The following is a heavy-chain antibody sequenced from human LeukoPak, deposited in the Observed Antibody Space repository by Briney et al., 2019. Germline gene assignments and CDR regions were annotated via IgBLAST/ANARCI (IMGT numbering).Heavy chain of an antibody. D-gene: IGHD2-2*01. CDR2: IIPILGIA. CDR1: GGTFSSYA. V-gene: IGHV1-69*04. J-gene: IGHJ6*02. CDR3: ASGGGYCSSTSCYPHYYYGMDV. Sequence: GASVKVSCKASGGTFSSYAISWVRQAPGQGLEWMGRIIPILGIANYAQKFQGRVTITADKSTSTAYMELSSLRSEDTAVYYCASGGGYCSSTSCYPHYYYGMDVWGQGTTVTVSS.